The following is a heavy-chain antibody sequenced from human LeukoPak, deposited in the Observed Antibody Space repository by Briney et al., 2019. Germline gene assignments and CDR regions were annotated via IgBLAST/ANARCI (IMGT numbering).Heavy chain of an antibody. J-gene: IGHJ4*02. CDR3: ATGYCSGGSCYPPPVHFDY. CDR2: ISYDGSNK. CDR1: GFTFSSYA. Sequence: RAGGSLRLSCAASGFTFSSYAMHWVRQAPGKGLEWVAVISYDGSNKYYADSVKGRFTISRDNSKNTLYLQMNSLRAEDTAVYYCATGYCSGGSCYPPPVHFDYWGQGTLVTVSS. D-gene: IGHD2-15*01. V-gene: IGHV3-30-3*01.